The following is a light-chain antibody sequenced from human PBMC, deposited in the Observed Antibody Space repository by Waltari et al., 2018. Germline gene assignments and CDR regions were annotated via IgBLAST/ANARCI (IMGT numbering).Light chain of an antibody. V-gene: IGLV1-44*01. Sequence: QSVLTQPPSASGTPGQRVPISCSGSSPNLGSNTVNWYQHLPGAAPKLLIYSHNQRPSGVPDRFSGSKSGTSASLAISGLQFEDETDYYCASWDDGLNGVVFGGGTKLTVL. J-gene: IGLJ3*02. CDR1: SPNLGSNT. CDR3: ASWDDGLNGVV. CDR2: SHN.